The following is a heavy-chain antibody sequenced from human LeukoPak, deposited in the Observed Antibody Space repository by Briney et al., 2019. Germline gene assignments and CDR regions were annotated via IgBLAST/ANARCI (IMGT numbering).Heavy chain of an antibody. D-gene: IGHD2-8*01. CDR2: IYYSGST. CDR1: NGSISSYY. Sequence: PSETLSLTCTVSNGSISSYYWTWIRQPPGKELEWIGYIYYSGSTNYNPSLESRVTISVDTSKNLFFLRLSSVTAADTAMYCCARVSYTYGPHDYWGQGTLVTVSS. V-gene: IGHV4-59*01. J-gene: IGHJ4*02. CDR3: ARVSYTYGPHDY.